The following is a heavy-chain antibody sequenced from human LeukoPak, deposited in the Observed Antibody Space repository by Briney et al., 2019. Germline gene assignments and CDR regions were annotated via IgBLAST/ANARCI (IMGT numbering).Heavy chain of an antibody. CDR1: GCTFSSYG. CDR2: IRYDGSNK. D-gene: IGHD4-17*01. V-gene: IGHV3-30*02. J-gene: IGHJ4*02. CDR3: AKSPDDYGDLYFDY. Sequence: PGGSLRLSCAASGCTFSSYGMHWVRQAPGKGLEWVAFIRYDGSNKYYADSVKGRFTISRDNSKNTLYLQMNSLRAEDTAVYYCAKSPDDYGDLYFDYWGQGTLVTVSS.